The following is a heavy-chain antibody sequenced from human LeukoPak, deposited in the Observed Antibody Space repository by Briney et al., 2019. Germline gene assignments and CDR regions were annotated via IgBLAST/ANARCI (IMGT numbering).Heavy chain of an antibody. D-gene: IGHD3-22*01. CDR2: IWYDGSNK. CDR1: GFTFSSYV. Sequence: PGGSLRLSCAASGFTFSSYVMHWVRQAPGKGLGWGAVIWYDGSNKYYADSVKGRFTISRDNSKNTLYLQMNSLRAEDTAVYYCARADYYDSSGYYDYWGQGTLVTVSS. CDR3: ARADYYDSSGYYDY. J-gene: IGHJ4*02. V-gene: IGHV3-33*01.